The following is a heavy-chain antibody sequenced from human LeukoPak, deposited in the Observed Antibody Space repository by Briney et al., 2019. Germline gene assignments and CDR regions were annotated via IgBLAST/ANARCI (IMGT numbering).Heavy chain of an antibody. CDR2: ISYDGINE. V-gene: IGHV3-30*03. CDR1: GFTFSSFG. CDR3: AIDAVPKIFGTGFDY. D-gene: IGHD3-3*01. J-gene: IGHJ4*02. Sequence: GGSLRLSCAASGFTFSSFGMHWVRQAPGKRLEWVAVISYDGINEYHADSVKGRFTISRDNSKNTLYLQMNSLRAEDTAVYYCAIDAVPKIFGTGFDYRGQGTLVTVSS.